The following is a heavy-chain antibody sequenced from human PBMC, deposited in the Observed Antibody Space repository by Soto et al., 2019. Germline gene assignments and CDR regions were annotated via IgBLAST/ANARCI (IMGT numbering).Heavy chain of an antibody. D-gene: IGHD3-22*01. CDR1: GGTFSSYT. CDR3: ARSGDSSGRLFAY. CDR2: IIPIFGTA. V-gene: IGHV1-69*13. Sequence: GASVKVSCKASGGTFSSYTISWVRQAPGQGLEWMGGIIPIFGTANYAQKFQGRVTITADESTSTAYMELSSLRSEDTAVYYCARSGDSSGRLFAYWGQGTLVTGSS. J-gene: IGHJ4*02.